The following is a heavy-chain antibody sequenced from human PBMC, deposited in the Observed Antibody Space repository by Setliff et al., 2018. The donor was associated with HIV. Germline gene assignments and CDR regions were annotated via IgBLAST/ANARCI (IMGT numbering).Heavy chain of an antibody. D-gene: IGHD3-3*01. V-gene: IGHV4-34*01. CDR3: ARIRITIFGVVNREDYFDY. Sequence: PSETLSLTCAVYGGSFSGYYWTWIRQPPGKGLEWIGEINHSGNTICNPSLKSRVTISLDTSKNQFSLNLTSVTAADTAVYYCARIRITIFGVVNREDYFDYWGQGNLVTVSS. CDR2: INHSGNT. CDR1: GGSFSGYY. J-gene: IGHJ4*02.